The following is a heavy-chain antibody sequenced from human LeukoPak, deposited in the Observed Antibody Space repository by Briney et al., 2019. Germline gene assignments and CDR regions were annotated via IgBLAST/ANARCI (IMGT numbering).Heavy chain of an antibody. Sequence: SETLSLTCAVYGGSLSGYYWSWIRQPPGKGLEWIGEINHSGSTNYNPSLKSRVTISVDTSKNQFSLKLSSVTAADTAVYYCARATTVTTLSSFDYWGQGTLVTVSS. CDR1: GGSLSGYY. CDR2: INHSGST. V-gene: IGHV4-34*01. D-gene: IGHD4-17*01. J-gene: IGHJ4*02. CDR3: ARATTVTTLSSFDY.